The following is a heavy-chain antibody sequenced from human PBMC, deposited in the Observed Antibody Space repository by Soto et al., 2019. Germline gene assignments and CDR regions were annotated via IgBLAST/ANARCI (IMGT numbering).Heavy chain of an antibody. J-gene: IGHJ4*02. Sequence: QVQLVQSGAEVKKPGSSVKVSCRASGGTFNNYVINWVRQAPGQGLEWMAGIIPIFGTPNYAQKFQGRVTITADKSTSTAYLELNSLRCEHTAVYYCAGRCDGTNCLAYFDYWGQGTLVTVSS. V-gene: IGHV1-69*06. CDR3: AGRCDGTNCLAYFDY. CDR2: IIPIFGTP. CDR1: GGTFNNYV. D-gene: IGHD2-2*01.